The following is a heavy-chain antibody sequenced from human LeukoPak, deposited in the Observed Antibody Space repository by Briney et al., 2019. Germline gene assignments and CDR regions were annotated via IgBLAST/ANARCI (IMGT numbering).Heavy chain of an antibody. CDR3: ARDPLYYGSGSYYNGPGHEDVY. J-gene: IGHJ4*02. Sequence: GGSLRLSCAASGFTFSSYSMNWVRQAPGKGLEWVSSISSSSSYIYYADSVKGRFTISRDNAKNSLYLQMNSLRAEDTAVYYCARDPLYYGSGSYYNGPGHEDVYWGQGTLVTVSS. D-gene: IGHD3-10*01. CDR1: GFTFSSYS. CDR2: ISSSSSYI. V-gene: IGHV3-21*01.